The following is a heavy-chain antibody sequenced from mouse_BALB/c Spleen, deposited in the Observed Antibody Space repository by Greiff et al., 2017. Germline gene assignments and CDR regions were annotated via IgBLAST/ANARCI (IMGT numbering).Heavy chain of an antibody. V-gene: IGHV1S22*01. CDR2: IYPGSGST. Sequence: LQHPGSELVRPGASVKLSCKASGYTFTSYWMHWVKQRHGQGLEWIGNIYPGSGSTNYDEKFKSKGTLTVDTSSSTAYMHLSSLTSEDSAVYYCTRGGCAYWGQGTLGTVSA. CDR1: GYTFTSYW. CDR3: TRGGCAY. J-gene: IGHJ3*01.